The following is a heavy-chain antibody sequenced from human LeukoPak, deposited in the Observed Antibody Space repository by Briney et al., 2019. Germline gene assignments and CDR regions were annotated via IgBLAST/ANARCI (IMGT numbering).Heavy chain of an antibody. CDR1: GFTFSSYE. D-gene: IGHD6-19*01. V-gene: IGHV3-48*03. CDR2: ISSSGSTI. J-gene: IGHJ5*02. Sequence: PGGSLRLSCAASGFTFSSYEMNWVRQAPGKGLEWVSYISSSGSTIYYADSVTGRFTISRDNAKNSLYLQMNSLRAEDTAVYYCARASSGWYNWFDPWGQGTLVTVSS. CDR3: ARASSGWYNWFDP.